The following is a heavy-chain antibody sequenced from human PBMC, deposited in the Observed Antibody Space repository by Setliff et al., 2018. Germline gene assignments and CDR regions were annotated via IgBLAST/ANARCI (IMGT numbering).Heavy chain of an antibody. CDR3: ARLALTGYDSSGYYYALEYYYYMDV. Sequence: GSLRLSCAASEFTFRNYYMHWVRQAPGKGLMWVSYIKSDGSNTHYADSVEGRFTISRDNAKNTLYLQMNSLRAEDTAVYYCARLALTGYDSSGYYYALEYYYYMDVWGKGTTVTVSS. CDR1: EFTFRNYY. J-gene: IGHJ6*03. CDR2: IKSDGSNT. D-gene: IGHD3-22*01. V-gene: IGHV3-74*01.